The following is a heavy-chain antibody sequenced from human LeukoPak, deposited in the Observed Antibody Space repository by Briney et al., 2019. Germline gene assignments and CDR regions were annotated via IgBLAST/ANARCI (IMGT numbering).Heavy chain of an antibody. D-gene: IGHD1-14*01. J-gene: IGHJ4*02. Sequence: GASVKVSCKASGYTFSNYYIHWVRQAPGQGLEWMGKINPSGGRTVYAQKFQGRVTVTRDTSTSTAYMDLSSLRSEDAAVYYCVRALAGRYFHYWGQGTLVSVSS. CDR1: GYTFSNYY. V-gene: IGHV1-46*01. CDR2: INPSGGRT. CDR3: VRALAGRYFHY.